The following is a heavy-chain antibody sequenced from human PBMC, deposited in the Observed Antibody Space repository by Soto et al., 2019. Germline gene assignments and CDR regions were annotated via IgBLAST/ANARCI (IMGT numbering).Heavy chain of an antibody. CDR2: IIPILGIA. CDR3: ARDRRTYYYYYGMDV. Sequence: QVQLVQSGAEVKKPGSSVEVSCKASGGTFSSYTISWVRQAPGQGLEWMGRIIPILGIANYAQKFQGRVTITADKSTSTAYMELSSLRSEDTAVYYCARDRRTYYYYYGMDVWGQGTTVTVSS. CDR1: GGTFSSYT. V-gene: IGHV1-69*08. J-gene: IGHJ6*02.